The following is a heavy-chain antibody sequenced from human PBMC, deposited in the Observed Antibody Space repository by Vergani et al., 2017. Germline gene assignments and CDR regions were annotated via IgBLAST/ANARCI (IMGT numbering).Heavy chain of an antibody. D-gene: IGHD6-19*01. CDR2: IIPILGIA. CDR3: ARDGYSSGWIVDY. CDR1: GGTFSSYA. Sequence: QVQLVQSGAEVKKPGSSVKVSCKASGGTFSSYAISWVRQAPGQGLQWLGRIIPILGIANYAQKFQGRDTITADKSTSTAYMELSSLRSEDTAVYYCARDGYSSGWIVDYWGQGTLVTVSS. V-gene: IGHV1-69*04. J-gene: IGHJ4*02.